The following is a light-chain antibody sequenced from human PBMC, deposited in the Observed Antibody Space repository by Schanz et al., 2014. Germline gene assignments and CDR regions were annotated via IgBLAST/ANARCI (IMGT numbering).Light chain of an antibody. CDR2: DVS. CDR3: CSYAGSDTVTL. CDR1: SSDVGGYNY. V-gene: IGLV2-14*01. J-gene: IGLJ3*02. Sequence: SALTQPASVSGSPGQSITISCTGTSSDVGGYNYVSWYQQHPGKAPKLMIYDVSNRPSGVSNRFSGSKSGNTASLTISGLQAEDEADYYCCSYAGSDTVTLFGGGTKLTVL.